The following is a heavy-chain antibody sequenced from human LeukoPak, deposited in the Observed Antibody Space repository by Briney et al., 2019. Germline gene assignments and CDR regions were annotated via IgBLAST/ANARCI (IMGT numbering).Heavy chain of an antibody. CDR2: IIPIFGTA. CDR1: GGTFSSYA. CDR3: ASDVDTAMVGVY. D-gene: IGHD5-18*01. V-gene: IGHV1-69*13. J-gene: IGHJ4*02. Sequence: ASVKVSCTASGGTFSSYAISWVRQAPGQGLEWMGGIIPIFGTANYAQKFQGRVTITADESTSTAYMELSSLRSEDTAVYYCASDVDTAMVGVYWGQGTLVTVSS.